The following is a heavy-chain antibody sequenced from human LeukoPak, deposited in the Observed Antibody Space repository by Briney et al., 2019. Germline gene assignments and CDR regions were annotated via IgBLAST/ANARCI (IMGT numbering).Heavy chain of an antibody. V-gene: IGHV1-69*01. J-gene: IGHJ4*02. CDR1: GGTFSSYA. Sequence: GSSVKVSCKASGGTFSSYAISWVRQAPGQGLEWMGGIIPIFGSANYAQKFQGRVTITADESTSTAYMELSSLRSEDTAVYFCARNSLGYYYDRGDFWGQGTLVTVSS. CDR2: IIPIFGSA. CDR3: ARNSLGYYYDRGDF. D-gene: IGHD3-22*01.